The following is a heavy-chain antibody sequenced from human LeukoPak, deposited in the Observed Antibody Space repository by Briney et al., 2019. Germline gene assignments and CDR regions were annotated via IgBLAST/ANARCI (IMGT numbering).Heavy chain of an antibody. Sequence: GGSLRLSCAASGFTFSSYSMNWVRQAPGKGLEWVSSISSSSSYIYYADSVKGRFTISRDNAKNSLYLQMNSLRAEDTAVYYCAREGKQQLTLDYWAREPWSPSPQ. J-gene: IGHJ4*02. CDR1: GFTFSSYS. D-gene: IGHD6-13*01. CDR3: AREGKQQLTLDY. CDR2: ISSSSSYI. V-gene: IGHV3-21*01.